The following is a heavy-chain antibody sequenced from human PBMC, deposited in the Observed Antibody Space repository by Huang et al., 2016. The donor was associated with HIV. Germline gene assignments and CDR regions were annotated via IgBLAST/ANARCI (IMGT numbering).Heavy chain of an antibody. CDR2: ISNEGSTK. CDR1: GFTFSNYA. J-gene: IGHJ4*02. Sequence: QVQLVESGGGVVQPGTSLRIFCASSGFTFSNYAMKWGRQAPGKWLGWVAVISNEGSTKYYADSVKGRFTISRDNSKNTVYLQMNSLRAEDTAVYYCARSEPSRYYFDYWGQGTLVTVSS. V-gene: IGHV3-30-3*01. CDR3: ARSEPSRYYFDY.